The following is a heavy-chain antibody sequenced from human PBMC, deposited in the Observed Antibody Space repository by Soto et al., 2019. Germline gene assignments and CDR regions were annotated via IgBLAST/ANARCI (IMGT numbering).Heavy chain of an antibody. J-gene: IGHJ6*02. CDR3: ARDGADYYGSGSFYGMDV. D-gene: IGHD3-10*01. Sequence: EGSLRLSCAASGFTFSSYGMHWVRQAPGKGLEWVAVIWYDGSNKYYADSVKGRFTISRDNSKNTLYLQMNSLRAEDTAVYYCARDGADYYGSGSFYGMDVWDQGTTVTVSS. CDR2: IWYDGSNK. CDR1: GFTFSSYG. V-gene: IGHV3-33*01.